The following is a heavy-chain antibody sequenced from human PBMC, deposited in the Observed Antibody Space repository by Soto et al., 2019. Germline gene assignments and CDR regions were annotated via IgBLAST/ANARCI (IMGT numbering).Heavy chain of an antibody. V-gene: IGHV1-69*01. J-gene: IGHJ6*02. CDR1: GGTFSSYA. CDR3: ARDRCSSTSCHRDYYYYYGMDV. D-gene: IGHD2-2*01. Sequence: QVQLVQSGAEVKKPGSSVKVSCKASGGTFSSYAISWVRQAPGQGLEWMGGIIPIFGTANYAQKFQGRVTITADESTSTADMELSSLRSEDKAVYYCARDRCSSTSCHRDYYYYYGMDVWGQGTTVTVSS. CDR2: IIPIFGTA.